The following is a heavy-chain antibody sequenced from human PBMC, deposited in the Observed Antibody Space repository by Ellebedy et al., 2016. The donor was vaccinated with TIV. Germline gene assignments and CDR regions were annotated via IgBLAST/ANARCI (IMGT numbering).Heavy chain of an antibody. CDR3: ARRGHNYGGVGFDF. D-gene: IGHD4-23*01. CDR2: IYYSGNT. J-gene: IGHJ4*02. CDR1: GGSISSSSYY. Sequence: MPSETLSLTCTVSGGSISSSSYYWGWIRQPPGKGLEWIGSIYYSGNTYYNPSLKSRVTISVDTSKDPFSLKLRSVTATDTAVYYCARRGHNYGGVGFDFWGQGTLVTVSS. V-gene: IGHV4-39*01.